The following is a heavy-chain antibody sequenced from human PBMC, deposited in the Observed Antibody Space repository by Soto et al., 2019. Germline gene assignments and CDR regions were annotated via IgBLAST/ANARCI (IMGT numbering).Heavy chain of an antibody. V-gene: IGHV4-59*01. CDR1: GGSISSYF. Sequence: SETLSLTCTVSGGSISSYFYIWVRQPPGKGLEWIGSVYYTGTTDYNPSLKSRVTIPVDTSKTQFSLNLRSVTAADTAVYYCARDLAAVPRAFDYWGQGTLVTVSS. CDR2: VYYTGTT. CDR3: ARDLAAVPRAFDY. J-gene: IGHJ4*02. D-gene: IGHD6-13*01.